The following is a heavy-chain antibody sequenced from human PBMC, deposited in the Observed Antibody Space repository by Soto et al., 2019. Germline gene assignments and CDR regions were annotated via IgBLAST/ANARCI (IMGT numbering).Heavy chain of an antibody. CDR1: GYTFTGYY. CDR2: INPNSGGT. Sequence: ASVKVSCKASGYTFTGYYMHWVRQAPGQGLEWMGWINPNSGGTNYAQKFQGWVTMTRDTSISTAYMELSRLRSDDTAVYYCARSGSAASYYYGMDVWGQGTTVTVSS. D-gene: IGHD2-2*01. V-gene: IGHV1-2*04. CDR3: ARSGSAASYYYGMDV. J-gene: IGHJ6*02.